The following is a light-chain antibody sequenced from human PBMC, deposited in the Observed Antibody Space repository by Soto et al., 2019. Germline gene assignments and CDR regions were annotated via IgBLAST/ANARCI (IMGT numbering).Light chain of an antibody. Sequence: SVLTQPPSASGTPGQRVSISCSGSSSIIGSNAVHWYQQFPGTAPRLLIYRDNQRPSGVPDRFSGSKSGTSASLVISGLQSEDEADYYCAAWNDRPYLWVFGGGTKLTVL. CDR3: AAWNDRPYLWV. CDR2: RDN. CDR1: SSIIGSNA. J-gene: IGLJ3*02. V-gene: IGLV1-44*01.